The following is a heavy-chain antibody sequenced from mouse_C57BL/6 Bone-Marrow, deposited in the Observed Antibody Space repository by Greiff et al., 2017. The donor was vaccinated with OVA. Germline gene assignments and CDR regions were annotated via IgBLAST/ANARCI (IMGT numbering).Heavy chain of an antibody. CDR3: ARSDSSGYGFAY. Sequence: VQLVESGAELVKPGASVKISCKASGYAFSSYWMNWVKQRPGKGLEWIGQIYPGDGDTNYNGKFKGKATLTADKSSSTAYMQLSSLTSEDSAVYFCARSDSSGYGFAYWGQGTLVTVSA. J-gene: IGHJ3*01. CDR1: GYAFSSYW. CDR2: IYPGDGDT. D-gene: IGHD3-2*02. V-gene: IGHV1-80*01.